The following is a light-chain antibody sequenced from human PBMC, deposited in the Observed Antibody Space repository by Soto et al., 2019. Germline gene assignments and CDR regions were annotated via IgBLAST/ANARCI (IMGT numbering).Light chain of an antibody. CDR3: QQSNSFPPD. Sequence: DIQMTQSPSSVSASVGDRVTITCRASQDIRSWLAWYQQKPGKAPKLLIYAASNLQSGVPLRFSGSGSVTDFTLTINSLQPEDCATYYCQQSNSFPPDFGQGTKLEIK. J-gene: IGKJ2*01. V-gene: IGKV1D-12*01. CDR2: AAS. CDR1: QDIRSW.